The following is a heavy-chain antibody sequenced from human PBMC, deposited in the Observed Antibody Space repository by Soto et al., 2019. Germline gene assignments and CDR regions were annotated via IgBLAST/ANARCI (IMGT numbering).Heavy chain of an antibody. J-gene: IGHJ4*01. Sequence: QLQLQESGPGLVKPSETLSLTCTVSGGSISSSTYHWAWIRQPPGKGLEWIASIYYTGTTYSSPSLKSRVTISVYTYKNHFSLKLSSGTAAATAVYDCSRERESASEHWCHGTLVTVSS. CDR3: SRERESASEH. V-gene: IGHV4-39*02. CDR2: IYYTGTT. CDR1: GGSISSSTYH.